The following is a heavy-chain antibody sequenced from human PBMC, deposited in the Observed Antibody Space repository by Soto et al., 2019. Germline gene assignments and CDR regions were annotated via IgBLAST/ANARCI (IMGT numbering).Heavy chain of an antibody. V-gene: IGHV4-39*01. CDR3: ASRASPYITMIVEYYFDY. Sequence: PSETLSLTCTVSGGSISSSSYYWGWIRQPPGKGLEWIGSIYYSGSTYYNPSLKSRVTISVDTSKNQFSLKLSSVTAADTAVYYCASRASPYITMIVEYYFDYWGQGTLVTVSS. D-gene: IGHD3-22*01. J-gene: IGHJ4*02. CDR2: IYYSGST. CDR1: GGSISSSSYY.